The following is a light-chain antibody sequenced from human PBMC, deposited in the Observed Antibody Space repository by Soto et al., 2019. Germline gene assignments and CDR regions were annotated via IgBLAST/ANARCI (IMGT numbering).Light chain of an antibody. CDR1: QTVSGSY. CDR3: QHYGNTPLT. V-gene: IGKV3-20*01. CDR2: GAS. J-gene: IGKJ5*01. Sequence: NVLTQSPGTLSLSPVEIATLSFMASQTVSGSYVAWYQQKPGQTPRLLIYGASSRATGIPERFSGSVSETDFTLSISRLEPEDFAVYYCQHYGNTPLTFGQGTRLEIK.